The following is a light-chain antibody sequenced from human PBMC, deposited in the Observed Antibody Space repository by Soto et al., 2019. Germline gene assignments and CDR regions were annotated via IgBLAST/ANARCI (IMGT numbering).Light chain of an antibody. CDR2: RDS. J-gene: IGLJ1*01. CDR3: QVWDSSTASV. CDR1: NIGSKN. Sequence: SSELTQPLSVSVALGQTARITCGGNNIGSKNVHWYQQKPGQAPVLVIYRDSNRPSGIPERFSGSNSGNTATLTISRAQAGDEADYYCQVWDSSTASVFGTGTKLTVL. V-gene: IGLV3-9*01.